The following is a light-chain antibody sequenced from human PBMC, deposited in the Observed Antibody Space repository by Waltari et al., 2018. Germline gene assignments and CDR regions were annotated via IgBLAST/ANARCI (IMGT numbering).Light chain of an antibody. CDR3: CSYAGSSTWV. CDR2: VGS. J-gene: IGLJ3*02. Sequence: QSALTQPASVSGSPGQSITIPCTGTNSVVGSYNFVSWFQQHRGKAPKLIIYVGSKRPSVISNRFSGSKAGNTASLTISGLQAVDETYYYCCSYAGSSTWVFGGGTKLTVL. V-gene: IGLV2-23*01. CDR1: NSVVGSYNF.